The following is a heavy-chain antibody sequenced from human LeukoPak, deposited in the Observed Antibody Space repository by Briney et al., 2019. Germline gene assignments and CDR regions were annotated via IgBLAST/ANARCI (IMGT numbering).Heavy chain of an antibody. CDR1: GXTLSSSW. CDR2: INGDGSTT. V-gene: IGHV3-74*01. D-gene: IGHD2-2*01. J-gene: IGHJ6*02. Sequence: GGSLRLSCAASGXTLSSSWMHWARQAPGKGLVWVSHINGDGSTTNYAESVKGRFTVSRDNAKNTLYLQMNSLRAEDTAVYYCGRGAVPAAMDVWGQGTTVTVSS. CDR3: GRGAVPAAMDV.